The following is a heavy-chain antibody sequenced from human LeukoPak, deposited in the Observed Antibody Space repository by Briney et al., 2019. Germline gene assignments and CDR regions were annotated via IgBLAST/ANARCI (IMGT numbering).Heavy chain of an antibody. CDR3: ARDRGVAEYSGYDSSFDY. J-gene: IGHJ4*02. CDR1: GYTFTGYY. D-gene: IGHD5-12*01. V-gene: IGHV1-2*02. Sequence: ASVKVSCKASGYTFTGYYMHWVRQAPGQGLEWMGWINPNSGGTNYAQKFQGRVTMTRDTSISTAYMELSRLRSDDTAVYYCARDRGVAEYSGYDSSFDYWGQGTLVTVSS. CDR2: INPNSGGT.